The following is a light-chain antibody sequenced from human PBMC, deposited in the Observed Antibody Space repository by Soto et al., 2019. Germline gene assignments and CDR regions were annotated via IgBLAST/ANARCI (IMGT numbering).Light chain of an antibody. V-gene: IGKV1-33*01. J-gene: IGKJ2*02. CDR1: QDIKNY. Sequence: DIQLTQSPSSLSASVGDRVTITCQASQDIKNYLIWYQQKAGEAPNHLIYDASTLGTGVSSRFSGSGSGTEFSLTITNLQPEDIATSYCQHYDSVPCTFGQGTRLEIK. CDR3: QHYDSVPCT. CDR2: DAS.